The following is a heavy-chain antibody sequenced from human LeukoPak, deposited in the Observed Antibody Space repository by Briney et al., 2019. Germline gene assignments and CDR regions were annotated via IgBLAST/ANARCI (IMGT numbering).Heavy chain of an antibody. D-gene: IGHD1-26*01. CDR2: ISGPGYTT. Sequence: GGSLRLSCAASGFTFRSYAMSWVRQAPGKGLEWVSVISGPGYTTYYADSVKGRLTISRDNSNNILYLQLSSLRVEDTAVYYCARDLGGPTTRGYFDSWGQGTLVTVSS. CDR3: ARDLGGPTTRGYFDS. J-gene: IGHJ4*02. CDR1: GFTFRSYA. V-gene: IGHV3-23*01.